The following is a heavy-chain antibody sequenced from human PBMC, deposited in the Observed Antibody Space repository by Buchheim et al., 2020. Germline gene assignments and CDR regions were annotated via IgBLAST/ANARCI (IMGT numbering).Heavy chain of an antibody. J-gene: IGHJ6*03. D-gene: IGHD3-10*01. V-gene: IGHV1-8*01. Sequence: QVQLVQSGAEVKKPGASVKVSCKASGYTFTSYDINWVRQATGQGLEWMGWMNPNSGNTGYAQKFQGRVTMTRNTSISTASMELSSLRSEDTAVYYCARGLSLRSGSYQKVYYMDVWGKGTT. CDR3: ARGLSLRSGSYQKVYYMDV. CDR2: MNPNSGNT. CDR1: GYTFTSYD.